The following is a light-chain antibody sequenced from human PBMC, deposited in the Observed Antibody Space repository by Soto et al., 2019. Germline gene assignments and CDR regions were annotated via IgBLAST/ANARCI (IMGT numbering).Light chain of an antibody. CDR3: QSYDTNLTYFGV. Sequence: QSVLTQPPSVSGAPGQRVTISCTGSSSNIGAGYDVHWYRHLPGTAPKLLIFGNNNRPSGVPDRFSGSKSGTSASLAITGLQAEDEADYYCQSYDTNLTYFGVFGGGTKLTVL. V-gene: IGLV1-40*01. CDR1: SSNIGAGYD. J-gene: IGLJ2*01. CDR2: GNN.